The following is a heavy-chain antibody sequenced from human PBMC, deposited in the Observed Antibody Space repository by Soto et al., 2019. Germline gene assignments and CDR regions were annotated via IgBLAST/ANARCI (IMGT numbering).Heavy chain of an antibody. J-gene: IGHJ4*02. CDR2: IKHDESEE. CDR3: ARDSRGATFDY. D-gene: IGHD2-15*01. CDR1: GFTFDVHW. V-gene: IGHV3-7*01. Sequence: SGGSLRLSCEASGFTFDVHWMTWVRQAPGKGLEWVASIKHDESEEYYVDSVKGRFTIYRDKARNSLYLQLSRLRAEDAPIYYCARDSRGATFDYWGQGALVTVSS.